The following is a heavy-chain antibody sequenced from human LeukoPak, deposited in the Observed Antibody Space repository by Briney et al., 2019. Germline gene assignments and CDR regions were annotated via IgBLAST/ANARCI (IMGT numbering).Heavy chain of an antibody. CDR3: ARGGDWIREYYFDY. Sequence: SETLSLTCTVSGGSISSSSYYWGWIRQPPGKGLEWIGSIYYSGSTYYNPSLKSRVTISVDTSKNQFSLKLSSVTAADTAVYYCARGGDWIREYYFDYWGQGTLVTVSS. D-gene: IGHD3-10*01. CDR1: GGSISSSSYY. CDR2: IYYSGST. J-gene: IGHJ4*02. V-gene: IGHV4-39*07.